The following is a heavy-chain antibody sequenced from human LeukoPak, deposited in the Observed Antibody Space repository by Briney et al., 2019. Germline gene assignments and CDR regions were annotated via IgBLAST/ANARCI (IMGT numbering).Heavy chain of an antibody. CDR3: ASVYDSSGYYPF. CDR1: GGSFSGYY. Sequence: SETLSLTCAVYGGSFSGYYWSWIRQPPGKGLEWIGEINHSGSTNYNPSLKSRVTISVDTSKNQFSLKLSSVTAADTAVFYCASVYDSSGYYPFWGQGALVTVSS. V-gene: IGHV4-34*01. CDR2: INHSGST. J-gene: IGHJ4*02. D-gene: IGHD3-22*01.